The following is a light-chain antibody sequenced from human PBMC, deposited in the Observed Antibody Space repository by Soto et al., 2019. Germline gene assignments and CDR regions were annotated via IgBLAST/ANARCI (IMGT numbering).Light chain of an antibody. J-gene: IGKJ4*01. CDR3: QQRSNTPPVT. Sequence: EIVLTQSPATLSLSPGERATLSCRASQSVSSYLAWYQQKPGQAPRLLIYDASNRATGIPARFSGSRSGTALTLPISSLEPEDFAIYYSQQRSNTPPVTSGGGTKVEIK. CDR2: DAS. V-gene: IGKV3-11*01. CDR1: QSVSSY.